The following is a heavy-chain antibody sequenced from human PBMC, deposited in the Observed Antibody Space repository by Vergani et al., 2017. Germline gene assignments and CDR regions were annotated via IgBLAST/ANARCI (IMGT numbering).Heavy chain of an antibody. CDR1: GGTFSSYA. J-gene: IGHJ6*03. CDR2: IIPIFGTA. CDR3: TSLEYGRSSVHYYYCYYMDV. V-gene: IGHV1-69*01. D-gene: IGHD6-6*01. Sequence: QVQLVQSGAEVKTPGSSVKVSCKASGGTFSSYAISWVRQAPGQGLEWMGGIIPIFGTANYTQKFQGRVTITADESTSTAYMELSSLRSEDTAVYYSTSLEYGRSSVHYYYCYYMDVWGKGTTVTVSS.